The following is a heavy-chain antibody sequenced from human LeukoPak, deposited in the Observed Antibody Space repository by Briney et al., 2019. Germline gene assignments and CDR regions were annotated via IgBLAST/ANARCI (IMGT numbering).Heavy chain of an antibody. CDR1: GFTFSSYG. J-gene: IGHJ3*02. V-gene: IGHV3-33*01. CDR3: ARLGDILTGYSVDAFDI. D-gene: IGHD3-9*01. Sequence: PGGSLRLPCAASGFTFSSYGMHWVRQAPGKGLEWVAVIWYDGSNKYYADSVKGRFTISRDNSKNTLYLQMNSLRAEDTAVYYCARLGDILTGYSVDAFDIWGQGTMVTVSS. CDR2: IWYDGSNK.